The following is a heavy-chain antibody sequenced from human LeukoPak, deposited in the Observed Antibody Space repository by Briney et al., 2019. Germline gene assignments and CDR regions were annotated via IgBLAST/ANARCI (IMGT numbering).Heavy chain of an antibody. CDR1: GGSFSGYY. CDR3: ATNYYDTSGYYNNWFDP. J-gene: IGHJ5*02. CDR2: INHSGST. Sequence: PSETLSLTCAVYGGSFSGYYWSWIRQPPGKGLEWIGEINHSGSTNYNPSLKSRVTISVDTSKNQFSLRLSSVTAADTAMYYCATNYYDTSGYYNNWFDPWGQGTLVTVSS. D-gene: IGHD3-22*01. V-gene: IGHV4-34*01.